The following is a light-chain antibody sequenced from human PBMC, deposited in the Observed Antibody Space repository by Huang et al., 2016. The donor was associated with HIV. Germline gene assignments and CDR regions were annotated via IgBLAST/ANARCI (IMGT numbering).Light chain of an antibody. CDR2: GAS. Sequence: IQLTQSPSSLSASVGDRVTITCRASQGIGSYLAWYQQKPGKAPNLLIYGASTLHSGVPSRFSGSGSGTHFTLTISRLQPEDFATYYYLQLNSYPLAFGGGTKVEVK. J-gene: IGKJ4*01. V-gene: IGKV1-9*01. CDR3: LQLNSYPLA. CDR1: QGIGSY.